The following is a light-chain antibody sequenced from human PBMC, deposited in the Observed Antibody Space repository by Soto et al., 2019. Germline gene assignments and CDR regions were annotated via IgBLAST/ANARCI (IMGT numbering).Light chain of an antibody. V-gene: IGKV3-15*01. CDR2: GAS. CDR3: QQYNNWPPNT. CDR1: QSVRSN. J-gene: IGKJ2*01. Sequence: EIVMTQSPATLSVSPGERATLSCRASQSVRSNLDWYQQKPGQAPMLLIYGASTRSTGIPARFSGSGAGTEFTLTIRSLQSEDFAVYYCQQYNNWPPNTCGQGTKLEIK.